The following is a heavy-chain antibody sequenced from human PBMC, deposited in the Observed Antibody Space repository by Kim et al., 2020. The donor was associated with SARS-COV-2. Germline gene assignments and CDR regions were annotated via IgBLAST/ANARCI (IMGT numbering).Heavy chain of an antibody. Sequence: GGSLRLSCAASGFTFSSYWMSWVRQAPGKGLEWVANIKQDGSEKYYVDSVKGRFTISRDNAKNSLYLQMNSLRAEDTAVYYCARVGMAVAGPYYYYYGMDVWGQGTTVTVSS. CDR1: GFTFSSYW. D-gene: IGHD6-19*01. CDR2: IKQDGSEK. CDR3: ARVGMAVAGPYYYYYGMDV. J-gene: IGHJ6*02. V-gene: IGHV3-7*01.